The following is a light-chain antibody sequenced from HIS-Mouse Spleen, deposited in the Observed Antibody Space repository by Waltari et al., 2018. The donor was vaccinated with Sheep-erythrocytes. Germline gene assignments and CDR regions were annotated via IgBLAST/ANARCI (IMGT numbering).Light chain of an antibody. CDR1: SSNIGSNY. Sequence: QPVLTQPPSASGTPGQRVTISCSGSSSNIGSNYVYWYQELPGTAPKLLIYRSNQRPSGVPDRVCGSKSGTSASLAISGLRSEDEADYYGAAWDDSLSGPVFGGGTKLTGL. CDR2: RSN. V-gene: IGLV1-47*01. CDR3: AAWDDSLSGPV. J-gene: IGLJ3*02.